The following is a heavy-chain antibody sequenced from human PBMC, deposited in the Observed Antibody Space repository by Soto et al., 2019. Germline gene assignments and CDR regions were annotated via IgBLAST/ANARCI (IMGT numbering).Heavy chain of an antibody. CDR1: GFSLTTSPMG. D-gene: IGHD1-1*01. CDR3: AHRLGGFTWNDGYLDY. Sequence: QITLKESGPTLVEPTETLTLTCSFSGFSLTTSPMGVGWIRQPPGKALEWLAVIYWDNDKRYNPSLRSRLTSTKDTSKKQVVLTMTYMEPADTATYYCAHRLGGFTWNDGYLDYWGQGTLVTVSS. V-gene: IGHV2-5*02. J-gene: IGHJ4*02. CDR2: IYWDNDK.